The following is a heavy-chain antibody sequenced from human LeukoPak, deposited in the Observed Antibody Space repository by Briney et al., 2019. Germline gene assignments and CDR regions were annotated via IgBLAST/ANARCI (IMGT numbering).Heavy chain of an antibody. CDR1: GYTFTGYC. CDR3: AREVGAPTWGYYFDY. D-gene: IGHD1-26*01. Sequence: ASVKVSCKASGYTFTGYCMHWVRQAPGQGLEWMGWINPNSGGTNYAQKFQGRVTMTRDTSISTAYMELSRLRSDDTAVYYCAREVGAPTWGYYFDYWGQGTLVTVSS. V-gene: IGHV1-2*02. CDR2: INPNSGGT. J-gene: IGHJ4*02.